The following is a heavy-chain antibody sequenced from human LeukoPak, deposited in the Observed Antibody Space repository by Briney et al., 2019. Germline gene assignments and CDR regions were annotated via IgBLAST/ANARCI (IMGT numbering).Heavy chain of an antibody. CDR2: ISGSGGST. J-gene: IGHJ3*02. CDR3: AKDSNYDFWSGYPNDAFDI. CDR1: GFTFSSYA. V-gene: IGHV3-23*01. Sequence: GGSLRLSCAASGFTFSSYAMSWVRQAPGKGLEWVSAISGSGGSTYYADSVKGRFTISRDNSKNTLYLQMNSLRAEDTAVYYCAKDSNYDFWSGYPNDAFDIWGQGTMVTVSS. D-gene: IGHD3-3*01.